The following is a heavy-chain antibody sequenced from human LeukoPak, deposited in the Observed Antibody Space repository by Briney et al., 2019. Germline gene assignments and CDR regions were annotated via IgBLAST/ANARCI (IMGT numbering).Heavy chain of an antibody. CDR2: INPNSGGT. CDR3: ARGGGSSAWFDP. D-gene: IGHD3-16*01. Sequence: AAVKVSCKASGGTFSSYAISWVRQAPGQGLEWMGGINPNSGGTNYAQKFQGRVTMTRDTSISTAYMELSRLRSDDTAVYYCARGGGSSAWFDPWGQGTLVTVSS. CDR1: GGTFSSYA. J-gene: IGHJ5*02. V-gene: IGHV1-2*02.